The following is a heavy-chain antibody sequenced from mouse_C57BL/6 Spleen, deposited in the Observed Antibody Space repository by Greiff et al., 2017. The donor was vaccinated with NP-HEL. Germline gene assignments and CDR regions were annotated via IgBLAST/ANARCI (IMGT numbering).Heavy chain of an antibody. CDR2: IDPENGDT. J-gene: IGHJ2*01. Sequence: EVMLVESGAELVRPGASVKLSCTASGFNIKDDYMHWVKQRPEQGLEWIGWIDPENGDTEYASKFQGKATITADTSSNTAYLQLSSLTSEDTAVYYCTTRDGYYFDYWGQGTTLTVSS. CDR1: GFNIKDDY. D-gene: IGHD2-3*01. V-gene: IGHV14-4*01. CDR3: TTRDGYYFDY.